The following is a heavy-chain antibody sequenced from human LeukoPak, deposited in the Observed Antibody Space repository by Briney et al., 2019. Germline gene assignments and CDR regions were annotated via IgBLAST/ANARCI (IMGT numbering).Heavy chain of an antibody. D-gene: IGHD3-9*01. Sequence: GGSLRLSCTVSGFTVSSNSMSWVRQAPGKGLEWVAFIRYDGSNKYYADSVKGRFTISRDNPKNTLYLQMNSLRAEDTAVYYCAKEYFDWLERGYYYYYMDVWGKGTTVTISS. J-gene: IGHJ6*03. V-gene: IGHV3-30*02. CDR3: AKEYFDWLERGYYYYYMDV. CDR2: IRYDGSNK. CDR1: GFTVSSNS.